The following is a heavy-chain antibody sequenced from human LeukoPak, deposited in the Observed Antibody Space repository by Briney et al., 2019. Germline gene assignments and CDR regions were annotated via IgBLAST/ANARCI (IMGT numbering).Heavy chain of an antibody. Sequence: PSETLSLTCTVSGGSISSSSYYWGWIRQPPGKGLEWIGSIYYSGSTYYNPSLKSRVTISVDTSKNQFSLKLSSVTAADTAVYYCASLNYGSESRGGMDVWAQGTTVTVPS. D-gene: IGHD3-10*01. J-gene: IGHJ6*02. CDR2: IYYSGST. CDR3: ASLNYGSESRGGMDV. V-gene: IGHV4-39*01. CDR1: GGSISSSSYY.